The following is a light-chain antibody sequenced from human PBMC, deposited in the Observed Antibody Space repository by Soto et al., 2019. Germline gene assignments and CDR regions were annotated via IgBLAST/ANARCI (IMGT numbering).Light chain of an antibody. CDR2: GVS. J-gene: IGKJ2*01. CDR1: QTVSSNY. V-gene: IGKV3-20*01. Sequence: EIVLTQSPGTLSLSPGERATLSCRASQTVSSNYLAWYQQKPGQAPRLLIYGVSSRATGIPDRFSGSGSGTDFTLTISRLEPEDFAVYYWQQYAGSLYTFGQGTKLEIK. CDR3: QQYAGSLYT.